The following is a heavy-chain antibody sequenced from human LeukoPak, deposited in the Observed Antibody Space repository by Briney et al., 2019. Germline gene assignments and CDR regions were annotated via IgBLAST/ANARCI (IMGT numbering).Heavy chain of an antibody. V-gene: IGHV1-2*06. Sequence: ASVKVSCKASGYTFTGYYMHWVRQAPGQGLEWMGRINPNSGGTNYAQKFQGRVTMTRDTSISTAYMELGRLRSDDTAVYYCAGSGYDYHYYYMDVWGKGTTVTVSS. CDR3: AGSGYDYHYYYMDV. CDR1: GYTFTGYY. CDR2: INPNSGGT. J-gene: IGHJ6*03. D-gene: IGHD5-12*01.